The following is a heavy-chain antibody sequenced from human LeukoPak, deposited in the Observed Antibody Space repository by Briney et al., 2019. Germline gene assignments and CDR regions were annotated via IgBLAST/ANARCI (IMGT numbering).Heavy chain of an antibody. D-gene: IGHD3-22*01. CDR3: SRGGGYYDSSGYYEN. CDR1: GYSFTSYG. CDR2: MNPNSGNT. Sequence: GESLKISCKGSGYSFTSYGISWVRQATGQGLEWMGWMNPNSGNTGYAQKFQGRVTMTRNTSISTAYMELSSLRSEDTAVYYCSRGGGYYDSSGYYENWGQGTLVTVSS. J-gene: IGHJ4*02. V-gene: IGHV1-8*02.